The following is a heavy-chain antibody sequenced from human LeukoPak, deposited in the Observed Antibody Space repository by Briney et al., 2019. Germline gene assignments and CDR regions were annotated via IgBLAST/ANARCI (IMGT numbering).Heavy chain of an antibody. V-gene: IGHV1-8*01. CDR3: AKAGVGATTPIDY. D-gene: IGHD1-26*01. J-gene: IGHJ4*02. Sequence: GASVTVSFTASGYTFTDYDINWVRQATGQGLEWMGWMNPNSGNTGYAQKFQGRVTITRNTSISTAYMELRSLRSDDTAVYYCAKAGVGATTPIDYWGPGTPVTVSS. CDR2: MNPNSGNT. CDR1: GYTFTDYD.